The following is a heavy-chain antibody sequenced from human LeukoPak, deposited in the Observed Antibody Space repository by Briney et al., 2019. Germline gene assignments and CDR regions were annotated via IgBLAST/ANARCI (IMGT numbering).Heavy chain of an antibody. V-gene: IGHV3-48*01. CDR3: AREAGRKTDSFGSGPKY. Sequence: PGGSLRLSCAASGFTFSSYSMNWVRQAPGKGLGWVSYISSSSSTTYYADSVKGGFTLSRDNTKNTLYLQMNSLRAEDTAVYYCAREAGRKTDSFGSGPKYWGQGTLVTVSS. CDR1: GFTFSSYS. D-gene: IGHD3-10*01. CDR2: ISSSSSTT. J-gene: IGHJ4*02.